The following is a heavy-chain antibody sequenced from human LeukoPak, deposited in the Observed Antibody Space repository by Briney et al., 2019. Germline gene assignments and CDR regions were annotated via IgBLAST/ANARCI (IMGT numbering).Heavy chain of an antibody. CDR1: GYSISSGYY. V-gene: IGHV4-38-2*02. D-gene: IGHD6-13*01. CDR3: ARDHSSSSEDY. CDR2: IFHTGST. Sequence: SETLSLTCTVSGYSISSGYYWAWIRRPPGKGLEWIGSIFHTGSTYHNPSLKSRVTISVDTSKNQFSLKLNSVTAADTAVYYCARDHSSSSEDYWGQGTLVTVSS. J-gene: IGHJ4*02.